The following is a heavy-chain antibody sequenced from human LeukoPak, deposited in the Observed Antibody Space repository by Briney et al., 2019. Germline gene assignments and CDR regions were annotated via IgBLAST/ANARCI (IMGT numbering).Heavy chain of an antibody. D-gene: IGHD2-2*01. CDR2: IIPIFGTA. CDR1: GGTFSSYA. J-gene: IGHJ6*03. CDR3: ARVRYCSSTSCHNYYYYYMDV. V-gene: IGHV1-69*05. Sequence: SVKVSCKAYGGTFSSYAISWVRQAPGQGLEWMGGIIPIFGTANYAQKFQGRVTITTDESTSTAYMELSSLRSEDTAVYYCARVRYCSSTSCHNYYYYYMDVWGKGTTVTVSS.